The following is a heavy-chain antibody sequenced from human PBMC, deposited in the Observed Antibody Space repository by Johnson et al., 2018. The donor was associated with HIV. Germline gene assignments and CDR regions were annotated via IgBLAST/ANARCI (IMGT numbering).Heavy chain of an antibody. CDR1: GFSVISKY. CDR2: IYSGGST. J-gene: IGHJ3*02. Sequence: VQLVESGGGLVQPGGSLRLSCAASGFSVISKYMSWVRQAPGKGLEWVSVIYSGGSTFYADSVKGRFTISRDNSGNTLHLQMDSLRVEDTAVYYCASTRLGAFDIWGQGTMVTVSS. V-gene: IGHV3-66*01. CDR3: ASTRLGAFDI. D-gene: IGHD6-6*01.